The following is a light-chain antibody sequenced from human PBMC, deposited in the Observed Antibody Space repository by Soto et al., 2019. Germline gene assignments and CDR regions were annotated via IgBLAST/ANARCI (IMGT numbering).Light chain of an antibody. J-gene: IGKJ2*01. CDR2: GAS. CDR1: QRVTSSY. V-gene: IGKV3-20*01. CDR3: QQYNSSPRMYT. Sequence: EIVFTQSPGTLSLSPGERAILSCRARQRVTSSYLAWYQQKPGQAPRLLIYGASNRATDIPDRFSGSGSGTDFTLTISRLEPEDFAVYYCQQYNSSPRMYTFGQGTKVDIK.